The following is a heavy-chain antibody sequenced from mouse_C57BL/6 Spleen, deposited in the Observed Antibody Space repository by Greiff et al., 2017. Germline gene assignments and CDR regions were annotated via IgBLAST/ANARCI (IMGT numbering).Heavy chain of an antibody. J-gene: IGHJ4*01. CDR1: GFTFSDYG. D-gene: IGHD1-1*01. Sequence: EVNVVESGGGLVKPGGSLKLSCAASGFTFSDYGMHWVRQAPEKGLEWVAYISSGSSTIYYADTVKGRFTISRDNAKNTLFLQMTSLRSEDTAMYYCARVLRDYAMDYWGQGTSVTVSS. CDR3: ARVLRDYAMDY. V-gene: IGHV5-17*01. CDR2: ISSGSSTI.